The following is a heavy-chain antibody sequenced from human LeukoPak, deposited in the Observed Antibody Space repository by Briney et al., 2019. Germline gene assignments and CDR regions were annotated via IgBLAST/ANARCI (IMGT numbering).Heavy chain of an antibody. CDR1: CGSFSGYY. Sequence: SETLSLTCAVYCGSFSGYYWSWIRQPPGKGLEWIGEINHSGSTNYNPSLKSRVTISVDTSKNQFSLKLSSVTAADTAVYYCARADFWSGYYTLDYWGQGTLVTVSS. J-gene: IGHJ4*02. V-gene: IGHV4-34*01. CDR2: INHSGST. CDR3: ARADFWSGYYTLDY. D-gene: IGHD3-3*01.